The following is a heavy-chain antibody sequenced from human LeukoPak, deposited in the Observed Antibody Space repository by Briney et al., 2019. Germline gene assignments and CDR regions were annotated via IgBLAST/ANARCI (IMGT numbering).Heavy chain of an antibody. V-gene: IGHV1-69*05. CDR1: GGTFSSYA. CDR2: IIPIFGTA. D-gene: IGHD3-10*02. Sequence: SVKVSCKASGGTFSSYAISWVRQAPGQGLEWMGGIIPIFGTANYAQKFQGRVTITTDESTSTAYMELSSLRSEDTAVYYCGRVVRGPDAFDIWGQGTMVTVSS. J-gene: IGHJ3*02. CDR3: GRVVRGPDAFDI.